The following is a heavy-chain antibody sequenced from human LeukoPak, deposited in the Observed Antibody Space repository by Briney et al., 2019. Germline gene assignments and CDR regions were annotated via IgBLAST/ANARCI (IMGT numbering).Heavy chain of an antibody. CDR2: ISDTGNT. J-gene: IGHJ4*02. D-gene: IGHD2-15*01. CDR3: AKAPVTTCRGAFCYPFDY. CDR1: GFTFSSHW. V-gene: IGHV3-23*01. Sequence: GSLRLSCAASGFTFSSHWTSWVRQAPGKGLEWVSAISDTGNTYHADSVKGRFTISRDSSKNTLFLQMNRLRPEEAAVYYCAKAPVTTCRGAFCYPFDYWGLGTLVTVSS.